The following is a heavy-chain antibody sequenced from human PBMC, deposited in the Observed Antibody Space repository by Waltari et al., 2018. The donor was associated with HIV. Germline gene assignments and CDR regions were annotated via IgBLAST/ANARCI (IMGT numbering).Heavy chain of an antibody. CDR2: IYTSGST. V-gene: IGHV4-61*02. Sequence: QVQLQESGPGLVKPSQTLSLTCTVSVGSISSGSYYWSWIRPPAGKGLEWIGRIYTSGSTNYNPSLKSRVTIAVDTSKNQFALKLSSVTAADTAVYYCASGCSGCEAEYFQHWGQGTLVTVSS. J-gene: IGHJ1*01. D-gene: IGHD2-15*01. CDR1: VGSISSGSYY. CDR3: ASGCSGCEAEYFQH.